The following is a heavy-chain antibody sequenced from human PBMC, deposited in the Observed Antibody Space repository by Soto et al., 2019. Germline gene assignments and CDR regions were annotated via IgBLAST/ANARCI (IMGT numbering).Heavy chain of an antibody. CDR1: GFTFTDYY. CDR3: ARLGGSGYYYE. CDR2: INLNGGGT. J-gene: IGHJ4*02. V-gene: IGHV1-2*02. Sequence: QVQLVQSGADLKKPGASVKVSCKTSGFTFTDYYLHWVRLAHGQGLEWVGWINLNGGGTKYAQNLQGRVTMTRETSISTAYMELSSLRTDDTAVYYCARLGGSGYYYEGGQGTLVTVSS. D-gene: IGHD3-22*01.